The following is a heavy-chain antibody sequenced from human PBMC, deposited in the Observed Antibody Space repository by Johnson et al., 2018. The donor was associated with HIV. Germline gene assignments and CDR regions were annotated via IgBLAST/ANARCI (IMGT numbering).Heavy chain of an antibody. CDR3: ARESGPSSDAFDI. CDR1: GFTFSSYG. J-gene: IGHJ3*02. CDR2: ISYDGSNK. Sequence: QVQLVESGGGLVQPGGSLRLSCAASGFTFSSYGMHWVRQAPGKGLEWVAVISYDGSNKYYVDSVKGRFTISRDNAKKSLYMQMNSLRAEDTAVYYCARESGPSSDAFDIWGQGTMVTVSS. D-gene: IGHD1-26*01. V-gene: IGHV3-30*03.